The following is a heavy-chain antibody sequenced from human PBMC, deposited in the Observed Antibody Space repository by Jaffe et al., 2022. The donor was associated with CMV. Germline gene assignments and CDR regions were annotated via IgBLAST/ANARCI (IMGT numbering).Heavy chain of an antibody. Sequence: QLQLQESGPGLVKPSETLSLTCTVSGGSISSSSYYWGWIRQPPGKGLEWIGSIYYSGSTYYNPSLKSRVTISVDTSKNQFSLKLSSVTAADTAVYYCAGYYDYVWGSYRYGELGDYYYYGMDVWGQGTTVTVSS. D-gene: IGHD3-16*02. V-gene: IGHV4-39*01. CDR1: GGSISSSSYY. CDR3: AGYYDYVWGSYRYGELGDYYYYGMDV. CDR2: IYYSGST. J-gene: IGHJ6*02.